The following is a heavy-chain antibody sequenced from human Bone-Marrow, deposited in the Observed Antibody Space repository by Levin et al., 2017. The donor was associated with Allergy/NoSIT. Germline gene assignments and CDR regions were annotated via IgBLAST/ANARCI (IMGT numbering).Heavy chain of an antibody. D-gene: IGHD1-26*01. V-gene: IGHV3-33*01. Sequence: LSLTCAASGFTFSAFGMHWVRQAPGRGLEWVAVVSHDGSHRVYADSVKARFTISRDNSKKIHYLQMVSLGPEDTAVYYCSRDRGEWGQFYLDSWGQGILVTVSS. J-gene: IGHJ4*02. CDR3: SRDRGEWGQFYLDS. CDR1: GFTFSAFG. CDR2: VSHDGSHR.